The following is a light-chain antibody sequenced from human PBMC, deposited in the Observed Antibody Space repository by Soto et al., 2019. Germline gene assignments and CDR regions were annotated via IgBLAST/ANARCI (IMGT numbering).Light chain of an antibody. CDR3: QQYGYSPIT. CDR2: GAS. V-gene: IGKV3-20*01. CDR1: QSVGSNY. Sequence: EFVLTQSPGTVSLSPGXXATXXRXASQSVGSNYLAWYQQKPGQAPRLLIYGASSRATGIADRFSGSGSGTDFTLTISRLEPEDFALYYCQQYGYSPITFGQGTRLEIK. J-gene: IGKJ5*01.